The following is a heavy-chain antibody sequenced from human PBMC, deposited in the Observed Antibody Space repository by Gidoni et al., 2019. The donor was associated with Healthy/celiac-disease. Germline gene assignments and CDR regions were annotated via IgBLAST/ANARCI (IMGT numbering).Heavy chain of an antibody. Sequence: QVQLVQSGAEVKKPGSSVKVSCKASGGTFSSYAISWVRQAPGPGLEWMGGIIPIFGTANYAQKFQGRVTITADESTSTAYMELSSLRSEDTAVYYCAREILGERYPKEEVERLRRDYYYGMDVWGQGTTVTVSS. CDR1: GGTFSSYA. J-gene: IGHJ6*02. CDR3: AREILGERYPKEEVERLRRDYYYGMDV. CDR2: IIPIFGTA. D-gene: IGHD1-1*01. V-gene: IGHV1-69*01.